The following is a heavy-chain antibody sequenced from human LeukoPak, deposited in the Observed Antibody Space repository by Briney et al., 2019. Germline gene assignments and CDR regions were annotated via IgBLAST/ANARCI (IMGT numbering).Heavy chain of an antibody. CDR1: GGTFSSYA. J-gene: IGHJ3*02. Sequence: SVKVSCKASGGTFSSYAISWVRQAPGQGLEWMGRIIPILGIANYAQKFQGRVTITADKSTSTAYMELSSLRSEDTAVYYCARVIQGYYDSSGYYYEDALDIWGQGTMVTVSS. V-gene: IGHV1-69*04. CDR3: ARVIQGYYDSSGYYYEDALDI. CDR2: IIPILGIA. D-gene: IGHD3-22*01.